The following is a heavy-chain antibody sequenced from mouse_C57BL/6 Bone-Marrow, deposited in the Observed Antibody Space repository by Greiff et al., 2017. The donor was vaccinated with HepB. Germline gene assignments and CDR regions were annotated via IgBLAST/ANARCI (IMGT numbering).Heavy chain of an antibody. V-gene: IGHV10-1*01. D-gene: IGHD2-4*01. CDR1: GFSFNTYA. Sequence: EVQLVESGGGLVQPKGSLKLSCAASGFSFNTYAMNWVRQAPGKGLEWVARIRSKSNNYATYYADSVKDRFTISRDDSESMLYLQMNHLKTEDTAMYYCVRHGGLRRGFDYWGQGTTLTGSS. CDR3: VRHGGLRRGFDY. CDR2: IRSKSNNYAT. J-gene: IGHJ2*01.